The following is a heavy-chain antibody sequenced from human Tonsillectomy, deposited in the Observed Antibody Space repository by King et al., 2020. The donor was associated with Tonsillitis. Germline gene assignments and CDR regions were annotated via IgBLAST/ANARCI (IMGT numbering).Heavy chain of an antibody. CDR2: IFHSENT. D-gene: IGHD2-15*01. Sequence: QLQESGPGLVKPSQTLSLTCTVSGGSIGGGAFYWSWIRQPPGKGLEWIWYIFHSENTYSNPSLKSRLIIYVDTSENQFSLKLSSVTAADTAVYYCARYEGGVFDPWGQGTLVTVSS. CDR3: ARYEGGVFDP. V-gene: IGHV4-31*03. J-gene: IGHJ5*02. CDR1: GGSIGGGAFY.